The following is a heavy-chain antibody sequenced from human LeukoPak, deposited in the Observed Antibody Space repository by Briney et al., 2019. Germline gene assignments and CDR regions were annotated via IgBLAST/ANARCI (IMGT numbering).Heavy chain of an antibody. CDR2: INSDGSRT. CDR3: ARGTTGSYSGQYGLDV. Sequence: GGSLRLSCAASGFTFSNYWMHWVRPAPGKGLVWVSRINSDGSRTNYADSVKGRFTISRDNAKNTLFLQVNSLGGEDTAVYYCARGTTGSYSGQYGLDVWGQGTTMTVSS. CDR1: GFTFSNYW. J-gene: IGHJ6*02. D-gene: IGHD1-26*01. V-gene: IGHV3-74*01.